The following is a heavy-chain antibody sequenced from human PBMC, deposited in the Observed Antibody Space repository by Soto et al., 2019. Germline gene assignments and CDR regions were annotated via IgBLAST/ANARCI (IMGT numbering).Heavy chain of an antibody. CDR3: DSSGYYPFDY. D-gene: IGHD3-22*01. Sequence: GASVKVSCKASGYAFSSNYIHWVRQASGQGLEWMGVINPSNGRTTYAQNFQDRVTMTRDTSTSTVYLELRSLSSDDTAVYYYDSSGYYPFDYWGQGTLVTVSS. CDR2: INPSNGRT. CDR1: GYAFSSNY. J-gene: IGHJ4*02. V-gene: IGHV1-46*03.